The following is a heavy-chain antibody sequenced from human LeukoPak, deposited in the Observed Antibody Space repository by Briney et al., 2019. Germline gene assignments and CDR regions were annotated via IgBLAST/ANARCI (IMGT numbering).Heavy chain of an antibody. Sequence: SETLSLTCAVSGGSITPYYWSWVRQPPGKGLEWIGYIYYSGSTNYNPSLKSRVTISVDTSKNQFSLKLSSVTAADTAVYYCARAGIAVAGLTAFDIWGQGTMVTVSS. CDR3: ARAGIAVAGLTAFDI. D-gene: IGHD6-19*01. V-gene: IGHV4-59*01. CDR1: GGSITPYY. J-gene: IGHJ3*02. CDR2: IYYSGST.